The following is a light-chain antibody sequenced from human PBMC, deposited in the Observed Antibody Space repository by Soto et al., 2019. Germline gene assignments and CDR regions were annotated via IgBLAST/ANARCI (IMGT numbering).Light chain of an antibody. CDR1: SSDVGSYNY. Sequence: QSALTQPASVSGSPEQSITISCTGTSSDVGSYNYVSWYQQHPGKAPKLMIYDVSNRPSGVSNRFSGSKSGNTASLTISGLQAEDEADYYCSSYTSSSTLVVFGGGTKLTVL. CDR2: DVS. CDR3: SSYTSSSTLVV. J-gene: IGLJ2*01. V-gene: IGLV2-14*01.